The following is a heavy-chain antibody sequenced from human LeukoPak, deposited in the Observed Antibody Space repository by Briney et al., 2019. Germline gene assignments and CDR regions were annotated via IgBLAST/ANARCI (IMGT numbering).Heavy chain of an antibody. CDR2: IYYSGST. J-gene: IGHJ4*02. CDR1: GGSISSSSYY. D-gene: IGHD6-19*01. V-gene: IGHV4-39*01. CDR3: ANPVAGTDGDFFDY. Sequence: SETLSLTCTVSGGSISSSSYYWGWIRQPPGTGLEWIGSIYYSGSTYYNPSLKSRVTISVDTSKNQFSLKLSSVTAADTAVYYCANPVAGTDGDFFDYWGQGTLVTVSS.